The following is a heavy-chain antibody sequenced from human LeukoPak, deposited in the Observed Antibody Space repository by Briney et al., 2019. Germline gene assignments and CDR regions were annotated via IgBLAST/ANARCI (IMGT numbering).Heavy chain of an antibody. V-gene: IGHV4-61*02. CDR3: AGLRDGYNYYFDY. Sequence: SETLSLTCTVSGGSISSGSYYWSWIRQPAGKGLEWIGRIYTSGSTNYNPSPNSRVPISVDRSKNQFSLKLSSVTAADTAVYYCAGLRDGYNYYFDYWGQGTLVTVSS. CDR2: IYTSGST. D-gene: IGHD5-24*01. J-gene: IGHJ4*02. CDR1: GGSISSGSYY.